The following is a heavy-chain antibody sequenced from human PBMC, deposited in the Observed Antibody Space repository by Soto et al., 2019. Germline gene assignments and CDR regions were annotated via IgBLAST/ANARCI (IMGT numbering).Heavy chain of an antibody. V-gene: IGHV1-58*01. CDR3: AADATAWQQMVPSDY. D-gene: IGHD2-8*01. Sequence: FPLGQSGPEGKKPGPSVKVSCKASGFTLTNSPFHWVRQALGQRLGGKGWIAVGSGYTNYAQRFQDRVTLTRDMSTATTYMELSRLTSEDTAIYYCAADATAWQQMVPSDYWGQGTLVTVSS. J-gene: IGHJ4*02. CDR2: IAVGSGYT. CDR1: GFTLTNSP.